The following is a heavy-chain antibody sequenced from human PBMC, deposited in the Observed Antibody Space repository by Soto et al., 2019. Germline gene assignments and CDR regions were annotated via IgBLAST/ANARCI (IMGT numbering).Heavy chain of an antibody. CDR1: GFTFSSYG. CDR2: ISYDGSNK. CDR3: ATYCQSPLPTPSHYYCYGMDV. Sequence: GGSLRLSCAASGFTFSSYGMHWVRQAPGKWLEWVAVISYDGSNKYYADSVKGRFTISRDNSKNTLYLQMNSLRAEDTAVYYCATYCQSPLPTPSHYYCYGMDVWGQGXTVTVSS. V-gene: IGHV3-30*03. J-gene: IGHJ6*02. D-gene: IGHD2-21*02.